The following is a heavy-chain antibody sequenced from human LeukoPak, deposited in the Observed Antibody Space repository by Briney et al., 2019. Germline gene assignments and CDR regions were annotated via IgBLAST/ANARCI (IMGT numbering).Heavy chain of an antibody. J-gene: IGHJ4*02. V-gene: IGHV4-39*07. Sequence: SETLSLTCSVSGGSVSGTNYYWAWIRQPPEKGLEWIGTIYYSGSTYYNVSLKSRVTISVDTSKNQFSLNLNSVTAADTAVYYCARLRSPGDFDYWGQGTLVTVSS. CDR1: GGSVSGTNYY. CDR3: ARLRSPGDFDY. CDR2: IYYSGST. D-gene: IGHD1-26*01.